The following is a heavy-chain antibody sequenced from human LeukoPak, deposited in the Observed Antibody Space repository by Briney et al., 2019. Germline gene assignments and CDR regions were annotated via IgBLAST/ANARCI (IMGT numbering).Heavy chain of an antibody. CDR1: GGSISSSSYY. CDR2: IYYSGST. Sequence: PSETLSLTCTVSGGSISSSSYYWGWIRQPPGKGLEWIGSIYYSGSTNYNPSLKSRVTISVDTSKNQFSLKLSSVTAADTAVYYCARSIMITFGRLHEVVTTRYNWFDPWGQGTLVTVSS. V-gene: IGHV4-39*07. J-gene: IGHJ5*02. D-gene: IGHD3-16*01. CDR3: ARSIMITFGRLHEVVTTRYNWFDP.